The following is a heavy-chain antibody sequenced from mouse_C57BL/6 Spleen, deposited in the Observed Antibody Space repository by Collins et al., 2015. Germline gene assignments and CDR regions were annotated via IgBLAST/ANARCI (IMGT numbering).Heavy chain of an antibody. CDR3: TRSTRLLRSHYFDY. Sequence: LQQPGAELVKPGASVKMSCKASGYTFTNHWITWVQQRPGQGLEWIGDVYPGSGGTNYNEKFRSKATLTVDTSSSTAYMQLSSLTSEDSAVYYCTRSTRLLRSHYFDYWGQGTTLTVSS. CDR2: VYPGSGGT. CDR1: GYTFTNHW. J-gene: IGHJ2*01. V-gene: IGHV1-55*01. D-gene: IGHD1-1*01.